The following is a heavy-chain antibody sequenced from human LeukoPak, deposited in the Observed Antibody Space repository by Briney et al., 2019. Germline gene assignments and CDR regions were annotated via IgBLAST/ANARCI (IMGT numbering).Heavy chain of an antibody. J-gene: IGHJ4*02. CDR2: ISGGDGSEK. D-gene: IGHD6-6*01. CDR3: ANVRV. CDR1: GFTFSDYY. V-gene: IGHV3-23*01. Sequence: GGSLRFSCAASGFTFSDYYMSWIRQAPGKGLEWVAAISGGDGSEKYYADSVKGRFTISKDNSKETVYLQMKSLRVEDTAIYYCANVRVWGQGTLVTVSS.